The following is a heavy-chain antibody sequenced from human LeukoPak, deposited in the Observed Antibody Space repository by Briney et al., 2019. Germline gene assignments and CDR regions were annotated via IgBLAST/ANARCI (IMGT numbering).Heavy chain of an antibody. CDR2: IYYSGST. D-gene: IGHD6-13*01. CDR3: ARSFRPSYSSSWKRYYYFDY. CDR1: GGSISSSSYY. J-gene: IGHJ4*02. Sequence: SETLSLTCTVSGGSISSSSYYWGWIRQPPGKGLEWIGSIYYSGSTYYNPSLKSRVTISVDTSKNQFSLKLSSVTAADTAVYYCARSFRPSYSSSWKRYYYFDYWGQGTLVTVSS. V-gene: IGHV4-39*07.